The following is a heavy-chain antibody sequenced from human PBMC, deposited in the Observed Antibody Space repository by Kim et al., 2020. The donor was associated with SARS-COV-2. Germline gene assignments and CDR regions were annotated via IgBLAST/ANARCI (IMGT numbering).Heavy chain of an antibody. D-gene: IGHD6-13*01. CDR1: GGSFSGYY. V-gene: IGHV4-34*01. Sequence: SETLSLTCAVYGGSFSGYYWSWIRQPPGKGLEWIGEINHSGSTNYNPSLKSRVTISVDTSKNQFSLKLSSVTAADTAVHYCARALSGIAAAGPGYWGQGT. CDR3: ARALSGIAAAGPGY. CDR2: INHSGST. J-gene: IGHJ4*02.